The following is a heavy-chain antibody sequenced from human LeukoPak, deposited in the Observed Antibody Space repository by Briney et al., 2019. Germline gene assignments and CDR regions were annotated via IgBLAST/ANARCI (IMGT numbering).Heavy chain of an antibody. CDR2: INHSGST. CDR3: ITYYFDSSGPKKNY. J-gene: IGHJ4*02. D-gene: IGHD3-22*01. V-gene: IGHV4-34*01. Sequence: SETLSLTCAVYGGSFSGYYWSWIRQPPGKGLEWIGEINHSGSTNYNPSLKSRVTISVDTSKKQFSLKLSSVTAADTAVYYCITYYFDSSGPKKNYWGQGTLVTVSS. CDR1: GGSFSGYY.